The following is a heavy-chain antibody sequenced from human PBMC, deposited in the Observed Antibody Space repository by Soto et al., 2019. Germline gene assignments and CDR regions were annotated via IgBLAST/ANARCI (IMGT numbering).Heavy chain of an antibody. CDR2: IYYTGSA. D-gene: IGHD3-16*01. V-gene: IGHV4-30-4*01. J-gene: IGHJ4*02. Sequence: QVQLQESGPGLVKPSQTLALTCTVSGDSSISGPYYWSWIRQLPGKGLEYIGYIYYTGSAYHNPSLTSRLNISIDTTKDQFSLMLPSVTAADTGVYFCARGLSPAFRGLFYFDSWGQGTLVTVSS. CDR3: ARGLSPAFRGLFYFDS. CDR1: GDSSISGPYY.